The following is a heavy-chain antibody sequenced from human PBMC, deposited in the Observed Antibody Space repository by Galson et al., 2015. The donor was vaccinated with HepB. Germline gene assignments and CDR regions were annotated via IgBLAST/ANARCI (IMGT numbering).Heavy chain of an antibody. CDR3: ARGHNDGWYFLQY. CDR1: GFAFSYYP. Sequence: SLRLSCAASGFAFSYYPIHWVRQAPGKGLEWAAVISYDGTKEHYADSVEGRFTISRDNSQNTLYLQMNSLRPEDTAVYYCARGHNDGWYFLQYWGQGTLVTVSS. D-gene: IGHD6-19*01. CDR2: ISYDGTKE. V-gene: IGHV3-30-3*01. J-gene: IGHJ4*02.